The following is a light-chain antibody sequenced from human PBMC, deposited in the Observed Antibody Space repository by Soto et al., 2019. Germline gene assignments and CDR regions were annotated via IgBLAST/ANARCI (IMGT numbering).Light chain of an antibody. J-gene: IGKJ4*01. CDR1: QSISNS. CDR2: DAS. CDR3: QQTYRTPLT. Sequence: DIQMTQSPSSLSASVGDRVTITCRASQSISNSLNWYQQKPGKAPKLLIYDASSLQSGVPSRFSGSGSGTDFTLTFSSLQPEDFATYYCQQTYRTPLTFGGGTKVEIK. V-gene: IGKV1-39*01.